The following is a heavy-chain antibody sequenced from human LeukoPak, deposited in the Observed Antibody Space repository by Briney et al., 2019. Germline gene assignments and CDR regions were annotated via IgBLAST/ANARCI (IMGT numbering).Heavy chain of an antibody. CDR1: GGTFSSYA. Sequence: ASVKVSCKASGGTFSSYAISWVRQAPGQGLEWMGRIIPILGIVNYAQKFQGRVTITADKSTSTAYMELSSLRSEDTAVYYCARGLYDILTGYLSFDYWGQGTLVTVSS. J-gene: IGHJ4*02. D-gene: IGHD3-9*01. V-gene: IGHV1-69*04. CDR2: IIPILGIV. CDR3: ARGLYDILTGYLSFDY.